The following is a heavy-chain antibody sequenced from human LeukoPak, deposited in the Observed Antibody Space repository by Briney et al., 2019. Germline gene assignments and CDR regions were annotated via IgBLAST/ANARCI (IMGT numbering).Heavy chain of an antibody. CDR1: GGTFSSYT. CDR3: ARDPSTSHYYYGMDV. CDR2: IIPIRGIA. J-gene: IGHJ6*02. D-gene: IGHD2-2*01. V-gene: IGHV1-69*04. Sequence: SVKVSCKASGGTFSSYTISWVRQAPGQRLEWMGRIIPIRGIANYAQKFQGRVTIIADKSTSTAYMELSSLRSEDTAVYYCARDPSTSHYYYGMDVWGQGTTVTVSS.